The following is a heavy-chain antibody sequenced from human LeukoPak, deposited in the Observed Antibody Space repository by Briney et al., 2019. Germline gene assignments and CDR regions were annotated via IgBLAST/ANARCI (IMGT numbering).Heavy chain of an antibody. J-gene: IGHJ5*02. CDR1: GYTFTSYD. V-gene: IGHV1-8*01. CDR3: ARGPARVRRFLEWLLSSWFDP. CDR2: MNPNSGNT. D-gene: IGHD3-3*01. Sequence: ASVKVSCKASGYTFTSYDINWARQATGQGLEWMGWMNPNSGNTGYAQKFQGRVTMTRNTSISTAYMELSSLRSEDTAVYYCARGPARVRRFLEWLLSSWFDPWGQGTLVTVSS.